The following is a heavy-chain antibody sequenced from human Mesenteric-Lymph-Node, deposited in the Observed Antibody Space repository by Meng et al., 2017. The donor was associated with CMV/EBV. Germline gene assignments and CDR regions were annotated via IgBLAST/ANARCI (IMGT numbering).Heavy chain of an antibody. D-gene: IGHD6-13*01. V-gene: IGHV1-69*05. CDR1: GYTFTSYD. Sequence: SVKVSCKASGYTFTSYDINWVRQAPGQGLEWMGGIIPIFGTANYAQKFQGRVTMTRDTSTSTVYMELSSLRSEDTAVYYCARRPLAASYYYAMDVWGQGTTVTVSS. CDR2: IIPIFGTA. CDR3: ARRPLAASYYYAMDV. J-gene: IGHJ6*02.